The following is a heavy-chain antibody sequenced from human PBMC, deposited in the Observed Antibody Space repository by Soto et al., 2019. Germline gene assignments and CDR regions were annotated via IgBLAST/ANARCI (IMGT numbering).Heavy chain of an antibody. CDR1: GGSISSYY. Sequence: SETLSLTCTVSGGSISSYYWSWIRQPPGKGLEWIGYIYYSGSTNYNPSLKSRVTISVDTSKNQFSLKLSSVTAADTAVYYCARITYYDFWSGYYPDYYYYGMDVWGQGTTVTVSS. V-gene: IGHV4-59*01. CDR3: ARITYYDFWSGYYPDYYYYGMDV. CDR2: IYYSGST. J-gene: IGHJ6*02. D-gene: IGHD3-3*01.